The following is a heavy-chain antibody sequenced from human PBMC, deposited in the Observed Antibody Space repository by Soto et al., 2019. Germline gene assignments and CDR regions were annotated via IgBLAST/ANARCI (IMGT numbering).Heavy chain of an antibody. D-gene: IGHD4-17*01. CDR1: GGTFSSYA. CDR2: IIPIFGTA. J-gene: IGHJ6*02. V-gene: IGHV1-69*01. Sequence: QVQLVQSGAEVKKPGSSVKVSCKASGGTFSSYAISWVRQAPGQGLEWMGGIIPIFGTANYAQEFQGRVTNTADESTRTAYMELHSLRSEDAAGHYCARDSGGTTVAFGMDVWGQGTTVTVSS. CDR3: ARDSGGTTVAFGMDV.